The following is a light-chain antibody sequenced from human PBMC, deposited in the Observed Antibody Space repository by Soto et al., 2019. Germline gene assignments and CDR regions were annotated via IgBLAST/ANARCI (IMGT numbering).Light chain of an antibody. CDR3: QQCGSSPLT. Sequence: EIVLTQSPGTLSLSPGERATLSCRASQSVSNSYLAWYQQKPGQAPRLLIFGASSRANGIPDRFSGSGSGTDFTLTISRLEPEDFAVFYCQQCGSSPLTFGGGTKVDIK. CDR2: GAS. V-gene: IGKV3-20*01. CDR1: QSVSNSY. J-gene: IGKJ4*01.